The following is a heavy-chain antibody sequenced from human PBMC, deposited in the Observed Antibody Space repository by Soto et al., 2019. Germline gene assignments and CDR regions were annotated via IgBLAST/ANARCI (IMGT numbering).Heavy chain of an antibody. V-gene: IGHV3-33*01. CDR3: ARDKSATTVTYYFDY. J-gene: IGHJ4*02. D-gene: IGHD4-17*01. CDR2: IWYDGSNK. CDR1: GFTFSNYG. Sequence: GRSLRLSCAASGFTFSNYGMHRIRQAQGKGLEWVAVIWYDGSNKYYADSVKGRFTISRDNSKNTLYLQMNSLRAEDTAVYYCARDKSATTVTYYFDYWGQGTLVTVSS.